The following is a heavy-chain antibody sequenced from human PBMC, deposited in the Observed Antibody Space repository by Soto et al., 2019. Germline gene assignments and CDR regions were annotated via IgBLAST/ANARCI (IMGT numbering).Heavy chain of an antibody. CDR1: GGSFSGYY. V-gene: IGHV4-34*01. J-gene: IGHJ5*02. CDR3: ARGRGGGRYFDNRNWFDP. D-gene: IGHD3-9*01. Sequence: PSETLSLTCAVYGGSFSGYYWSWIRQPPWKGLEWIGEINHSGSTNYNPSLKSRVTISVDTSKNQFSLKLGSVTAADTAVYYCARGRGGGRYFDNRNWFDPWGQGTLVTVSS. CDR2: INHSGST.